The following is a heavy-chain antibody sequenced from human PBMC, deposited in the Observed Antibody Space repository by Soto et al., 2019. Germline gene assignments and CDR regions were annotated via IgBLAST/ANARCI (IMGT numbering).Heavy chain of an antibody. CDR1: GGSISRYY. Sequence: SETLSLTCTVSGGSISRYYWSWIRQSPGKGLEWIGYIYYSGSTNYNPSLKSRVTISVDTSKNQFSLKLYSVTAADTAVYYCAREGSIYGPFDYWSQGTLATV. V-gene: IGHV4-59*01. CDR2: IYYSGST. D-gene: IGHD5-18*01. J-gene: IGHJ4*02. CDR3: AREGSIYGPFDY.